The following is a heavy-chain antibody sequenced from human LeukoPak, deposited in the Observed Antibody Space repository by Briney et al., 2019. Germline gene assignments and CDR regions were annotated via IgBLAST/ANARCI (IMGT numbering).Heavy chain of an antibody. Sequence: PGGSLRLSCAASGFTFSSYVMSWVRQAPGKGLEWVSSISDSGGSTYYADSVQGRFTISRDNSKKTLYLQMNSLRVEDTAVYYCAKDTGLAYYYDSSGYYSFDYWGQGTLVTVSS. CDR2: ISDSGGST. CDR3: AKDTGLAYYYDSSGYYSFDY. CDR1: GFTFSSYV. V-gene: IGHV3-23*01. J-gene: IGHJ4*02. D-gene: IGHD3-22*01.